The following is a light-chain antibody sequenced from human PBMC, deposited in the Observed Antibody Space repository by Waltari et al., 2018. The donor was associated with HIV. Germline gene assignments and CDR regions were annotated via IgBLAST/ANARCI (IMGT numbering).Light chain of an antibody. CDR2: DVS. J-gene: IGLJ1*01. CDR1: SSDIGAYNY. Sequence: SALTQPASVSGSPGQSITISCTETSSDIGAYNYVSWYQQYPGKAPKLMIYDVSKRPSGVSTRFSGSKSGNTASLTISGLQAEDEADYYCSSYTVPGTLFGTGTRVTVL. V-gene: IGLV2-14*01. CDR3: SSYTVPGTL.